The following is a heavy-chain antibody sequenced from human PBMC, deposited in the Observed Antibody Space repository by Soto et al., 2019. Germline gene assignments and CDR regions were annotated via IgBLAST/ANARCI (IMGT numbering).Heavy chain of an antibody. CDR2: ISGSGGST. Sequence: EVQLLESGGGLVQPGGSLRLSCAASGFTFSSYAMSWVRQAPGKGLEWVSAISGSGGSTYYADSVKGRFTISRDNSKNTLYLQMNSLRAEDTAVYYCAKDPPVLRFLEWPTDYYYYYYMDVWGKGTTVTVSS. D-gene: IGHD3-3*01. CDR1: GFTFSSYA. J-gene: IGHJ6*03. V-gene: IGHV3-23*01. CDR3: AKDPPVLRFLEWPTDYYYYYYMDV.